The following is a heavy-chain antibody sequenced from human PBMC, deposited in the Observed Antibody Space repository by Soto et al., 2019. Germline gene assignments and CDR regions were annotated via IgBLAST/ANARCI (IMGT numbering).Heavy chain of an antibody. CDR1: GFILSSYS. CDR3: ARGPPFVTIFNY. CDR2: IRSSISTI. V-gene: IGHV3-48*01. Sequence: GGSLRLSCAASGFILSSYSMNWVRQAPGKGLEWVSYIRSSISTIYYADSVKGRFTISRDNAKNSLYLQMNSLRAEDTAVYYCARGPPFVTIFNYWGQGTLVTVSS. D-gene: IGHD3-9*01. J-gene: IGHJ4*02.